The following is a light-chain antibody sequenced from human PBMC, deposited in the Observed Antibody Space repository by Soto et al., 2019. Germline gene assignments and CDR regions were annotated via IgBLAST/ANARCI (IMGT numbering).Light chain of an antibody. Sequence: EIVMTQSPATLSVSPAQRATLSCRASQSVNSNLAWYQQKPGQAPRLLIYGVSTRATGIPARFSGSGSGTEFTLTISSLQSEDFALYYCQHYNNWPWTFGQWTKVEI. CDR1: QSVNSN. V-gene: IGKV3-15*01. CDR2: GVS. CDR3: QHYNNWPWT. J-gene: IGKJ1*01.